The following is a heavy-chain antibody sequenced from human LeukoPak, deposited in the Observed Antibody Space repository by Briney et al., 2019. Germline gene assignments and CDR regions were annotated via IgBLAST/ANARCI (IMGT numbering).Heavy chain of an antibody. CDR2: VYYSGST. CDR3: AREYGGWYYFYY. Sequence: SETLSLTCTVSGGSLNSDYWSWIRQPPGKGLEWIGYVYYSGSTNYNPSLMSRVTISVDTSKNQFSLRLRSVTAADTAVYYCAREYGGWYYFYYWGQGTLVTVSS. D-gene: IGHD6-19*01. CDR1: GGSLNSDY. J-gene: IGHJ4*02. V-gene: IGHV4-59*01.